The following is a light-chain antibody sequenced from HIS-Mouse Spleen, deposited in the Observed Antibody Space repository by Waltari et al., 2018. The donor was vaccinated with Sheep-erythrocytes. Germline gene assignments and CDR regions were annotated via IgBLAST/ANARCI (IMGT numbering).Light chain of an antibody. CDR2: GNS. CDR3: QSYDSSLSAVV. Sequence: SVLPPPPSVSRPPGPRVPFPCTGRLPNIPPRYDVLSYQQLPGTAPKLLISGNSNRPSGVPDRFSGSKSGTSASLAITGIQAEDEADYYGQSYDSSLSAVVFGGGTKLTVL. V-gene: IGLV1-40*01. CDR1: LPNIPPRYD. J-gene: IGLJ2*01.